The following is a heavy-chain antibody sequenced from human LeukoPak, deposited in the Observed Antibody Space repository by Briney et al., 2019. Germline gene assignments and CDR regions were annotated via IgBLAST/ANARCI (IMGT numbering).Heavy chain of an antibody. J-gene: IGHJ4*02. Sequence: GGSLRLSCAASGFTFSSYAMHWVRQAPGRGLEWISYIGPSGTTIYYADSVKGRFTISRDNSKNTLYLEVISLTAEDTAVYYCAKDDAWLRFGEWSQGTLVTVSS. V-gene: IGHV3-23*01. D-gene: IGHD3-10*01. CDR3: AKDDAWLRFGE. CDR1: GFTFSSYA. CDR2: IGPSGTTI.